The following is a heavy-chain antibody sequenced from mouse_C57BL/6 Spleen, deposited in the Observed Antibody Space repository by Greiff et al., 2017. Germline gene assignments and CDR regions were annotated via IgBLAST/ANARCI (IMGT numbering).Heavy chain of an antibody. V-gene: IGHV1-15*01. CDR2: IDPETGGT. CDR1: GYTFTDYE. J-gene: IGHJ4*01. CDR3: TRGGGNGPYAMDY. D-gene: IGHD2-1*01. Sequence: QVQLKESGAELVRPGASVTLSCKASGYTFTDYEMHWVKQTPVHGLEWIGAIDPETGGTAYNQKFKGKAILTADKSSSTAYMELRSLTSEDSAVYYGTRGGGNGPYAMDYWGQGTSVTVSS.